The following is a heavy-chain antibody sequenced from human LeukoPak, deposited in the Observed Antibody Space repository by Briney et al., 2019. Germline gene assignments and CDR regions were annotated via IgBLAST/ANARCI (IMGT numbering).Heavy chain of an antibody. CDR3: ARGNAMGV. CDR2: TSSDLNVK. V-gene: IGHV3-30-3*01. Sequence: GGSLRLSCAASGFTFRNYVIHWVRQAPGKGLEWVAVTSSDLNVKLYADSVKGRFTISRDNAKNSLSLQMNSLRAEDTALYYCARGNAMGVWGQGTTVTASS. J-gene: IGHJ6*02. CDR1: GFTFRNYV.